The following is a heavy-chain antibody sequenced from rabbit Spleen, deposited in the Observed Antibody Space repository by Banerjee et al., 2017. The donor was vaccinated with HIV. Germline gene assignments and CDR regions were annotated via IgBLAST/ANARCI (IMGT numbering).Heavy chain of an antibody. V-gene: IGHV1S45*01. D-gene: IGHD1-1*01. Sequence: QEQLEESGGDLVKPEGSLTLTCTASGFSFNIDYVMCWVRQAPGKGLVWIGCMNTYTTKTVYATWAKGRFTISKPSSTTVTLQMTSLTAADTATYFCARDLPGIICWNFNLWVQGTLLTVS. J-gene: IGHJ4*01. CDR3: ARDLPGIICWNFNL. CDR2: MNTYTTKT. CDR1: GFSFNIDYV.